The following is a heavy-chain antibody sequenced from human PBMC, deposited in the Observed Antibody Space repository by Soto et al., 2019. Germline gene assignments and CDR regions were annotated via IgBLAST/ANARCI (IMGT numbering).Heavy chain of an antibody. Sequence: QVTLKESGPALVKPTETLTLTCTVSGFSLTTGKMGVSWIRQPPGKALEWLAHIFSDNERSYSTSLQGRLTSPRHPPGSGVVRSITTVPPLDTPTYYCARMTFASNNFSSVRAVGGKGTTVTVPS. D-gene: IGHD3-16*02. CDR3: ARMTFASNNFSSVRAV. V-gene: IGHV2-26*01. CDR1: GFSLTTGKMG. J-gene: IGHJ6*04. CDR2: IFSDNER.